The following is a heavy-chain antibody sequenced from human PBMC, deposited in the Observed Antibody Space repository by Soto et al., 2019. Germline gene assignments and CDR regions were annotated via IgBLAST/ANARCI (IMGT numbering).Heavy chain of an antibody. Sequence: QVQVVQSGAEVKKPESSVKVSCKPSGGTFNTYTVNWVRLAPGHGLEWMGRFIPILDMANYSQKFQDRATITADRSTFTAYVELNSLTSDDTAVYYCAITYCRDNSCPRDFDFWGPGTRVTVSS. CDR3: AITYCRDNSCPRDFDF. CDR2: FIPILDMA. J-gene: IGHJ4*02. CDR1: GGTFNTYT. V-gene: IGHV1-69*02. D-gene: IGHD2-21*01.